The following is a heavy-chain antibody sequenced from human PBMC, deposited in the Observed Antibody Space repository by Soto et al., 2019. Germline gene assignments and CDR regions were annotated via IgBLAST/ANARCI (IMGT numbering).Heavy chain of an antibody. CDR2: IIPIFGTA. Sequence: QVQLVQSGAEVKKPGSSVKVSCKASGGTFSSYAISWVRQAPGQGLEWMGGIIPIFGTANYAQKFQGRVTITADQSTSTAYMELSSLRSEDTAVYYCARMGATLVGYYYYGMDVWGQGTTVTVSS. CDR1: GGTFSSYA. J-gene: IGHJ6*02. CDR3: ARMGATLVGYYYYGMDV. V-gene: IGHV1-69*01. D-gene: IGHD1-26*01.